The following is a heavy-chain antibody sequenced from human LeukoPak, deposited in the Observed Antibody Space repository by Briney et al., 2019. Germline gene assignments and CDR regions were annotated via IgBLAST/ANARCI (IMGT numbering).Heavy chain of an antibody. CDR1: GGSASSGSYY. D-gene: IGHD3-16*02. CDR3: ARAPSKRFGGVIVRWYFDY. J-gene: IGHJ4*02. V-gene: IGHV4-61*01. Sequence: SETLSLTRTVSGGSASSGSYYWSWIRQPPGKGLEWIGYIYYSGSTNYNPSLKSRVTISVDTSKNQFSLKLSSVTAADTAVYYCARAPSKRFGGVIVRWYFDYWGQGTLVTVSS. CDR2: IYYSGST.